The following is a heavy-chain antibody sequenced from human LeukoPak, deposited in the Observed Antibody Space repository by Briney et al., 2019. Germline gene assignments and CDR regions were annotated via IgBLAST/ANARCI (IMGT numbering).Heavy chain of an antibody. CDR2: IYYSGST. CDR1: GGSISSSSYY. D-gene: IGHD3-22*01. CDR3: AREDYYDRPGAFDI. J-gene: IGHJ3*02. Sequence: SETLSLTCTVSGGSISSSSYYWGWIRQPPGKGLEWIGSIYYSGSTYYNPSLKSRVTISVDTSKNQFSLKLSSVTAADTAVYYCAREDYYDRPGAFDIWGQGTMVTVSS. V-gene: IGHV4-39*07.